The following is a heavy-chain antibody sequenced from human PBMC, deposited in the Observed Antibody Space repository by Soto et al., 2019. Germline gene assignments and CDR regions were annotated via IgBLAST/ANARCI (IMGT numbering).Heavy chain of an antibody. Sequence: SETLSLTCVVYGGSFSGYYWSWIRQPPGKGLEWIGEINHSGSTNYNPSLKSRVTISVDTSKNQFSLKLSSVTAADTAVYYCARTKVDVWFDPWGQGTLVTVSS. J-gene: IGHJ5*02. CDR3: ARTKVDVWFDP. V-gene: IGHV4-34*01. CDR1: GGSFSGYY. D-gene: IGHD2-8*01. CDR2: INHSGST.